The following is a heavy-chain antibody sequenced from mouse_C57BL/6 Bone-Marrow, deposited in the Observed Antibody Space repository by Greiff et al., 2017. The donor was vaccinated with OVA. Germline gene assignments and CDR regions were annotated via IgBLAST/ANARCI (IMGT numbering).Heavy chain of an antibody. V-gene: IGHV1-59*01. CDR2: IDPSDSYT. D-gene: IGHD1-1*01. CDR3: ARRDIYYYGSRPWFAY. J-gene: IGHJ3*01. CDR1: GYTFTSYW. Sequence: QVQLKQPGAELVRPGTSVKLSCKASGYTFTSYWMHWVKQRPGQGLEWIGVIDPSDSYTNYNQKFKGKATLTVDTSSSTAYMQLSSLTSEDSAVYYCARRDIYYYGSRPWFAYWGQGTLVTVSA.